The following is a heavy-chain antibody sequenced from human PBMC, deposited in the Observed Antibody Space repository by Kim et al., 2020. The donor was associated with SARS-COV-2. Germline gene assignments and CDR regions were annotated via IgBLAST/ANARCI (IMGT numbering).Heavy chain of an antibody. CDR2: IYHSGST. V-gene: IGHV4-38-2*02. CDR3: AGQPSVAGIRPFDY. D-gene: IGHD6-19*01. Sequence: SETLSLTCTVSGYSISSGYYWGWIRQPPGKGLEWIGSIYHSGSTYYNPSLKSRVTISVDTSKNQFSLKLSSVTAADTAVYYCAGQPSVAGIRPFDYWGQG. CDR1: GYSISSGYY. J-gene: IGHJ4*02.